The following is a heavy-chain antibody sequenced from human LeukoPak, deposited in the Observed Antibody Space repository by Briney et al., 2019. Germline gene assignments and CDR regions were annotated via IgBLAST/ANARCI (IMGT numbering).Heavy chain of an antibody. J-gene: IGHJ3*02. D-gene: IGHD3-22*01. CDR1: GGTFISYA. CDR2: IIPIFGTA. Sequence: SVKVSCKASGGTFISYAISWVRQAPGQGLEWMGGIIPIFGTANYAQKFQGRVTITADESTSTAYMELSSLRSEDTAVYYCARDYYDSSGDYEGGAFDIWGQGTMVTVSS. V-gene: IGHV1-69*13. CDR3: ARDYYDSSGDYEGGAFDI.